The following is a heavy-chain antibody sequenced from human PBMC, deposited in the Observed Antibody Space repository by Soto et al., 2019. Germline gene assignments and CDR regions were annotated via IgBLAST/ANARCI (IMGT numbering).Heavy chain of an antibody. V-gene: IGHV4-31*03. CDR1: GGSISSGGYY. D-gene: IGHD3-3*01. Sequence: PSETLSLTCIVSGGSISSGGYYWSWIRQHPGKGLEWIGYIYYSGSTYYNPSLKSRVTISVDTSKNQSSLKLSSVTAADTAVYYCARTTTYYDFWSGYYGSYYFDYWGQGTLVTVSS. J-gene: IGHJ4*02. CDR3: ARTTTYYDFWSGYYGSYYFDY. CDR2: IYYSGST.